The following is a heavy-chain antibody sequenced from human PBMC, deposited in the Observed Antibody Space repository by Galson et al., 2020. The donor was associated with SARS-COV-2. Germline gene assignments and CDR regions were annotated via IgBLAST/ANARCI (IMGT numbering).Heavy chain of an antibody. CDR3: ARGYVAVAGTRYYYYLDV. D-gene: IGHD6-19*01. Sequence: GGSLRLSCAASGFTFSSYDMHCVRQATGKGLEWVSPIGTAGDTYYPGSVKGRFTISRENAKNSLYLQMTSLRAGDTAGYYCARGYVAVAGTRYYYYLDVWGKGTTVTVSS. V-gene: IGHV3-13*01. CDR2: IGTAGDT. J-gene: IGHJ6*03. CDR1: GFTFSSYD.